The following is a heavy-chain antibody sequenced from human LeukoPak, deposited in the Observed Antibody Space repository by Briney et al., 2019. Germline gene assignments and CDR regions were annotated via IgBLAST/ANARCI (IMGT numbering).Heavy chain of an antibody. CDR1: GGSFSGYY. J-gene: IGHJ6*04. CDR3: AKYGDYYYYYGMDV. CDR2: INHSGST. Sequence: PSETLSLTCAVYGGSFSGYYWSWIRQPPGEGLEWIGEINHSGSTNYNPSLKSRVTISVDTSKNQFSLKLSSVTAADTAVYYCAKYGDYYYYYGMDVWGKGTTVTVSS. D-gene: IGHD4-17*01. V-gene: IGHV4-34*01.